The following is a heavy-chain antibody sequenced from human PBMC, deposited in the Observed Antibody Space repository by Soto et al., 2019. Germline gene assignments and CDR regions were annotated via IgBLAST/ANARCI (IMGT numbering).Heavy chain of an antibody. CDR2: MNHNSGNT. CDR1: GYTFTSYD. J-gene: IGHJ3*02. D-gene: IGHD6-6*01. CDR3: AVLAARPVNAFDI. V-gene: IGHV1-8*01. Sequence: QVQLVQSGAEVKTPGASVKVSCKASGYTFTSYDINWVRQATGQVLEWMGWMNHNSGNTGYAKKFQGRVTMTRNTSISTAYLELSRLKSEDTAVYYCAVLAARPVNAFDIWGQGTMVTVSS.